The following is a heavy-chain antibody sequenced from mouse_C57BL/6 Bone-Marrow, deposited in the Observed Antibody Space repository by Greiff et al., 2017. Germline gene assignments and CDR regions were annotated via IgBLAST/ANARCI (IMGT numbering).Heavy chain of an antibody. D-gene: IGHD2-3*01. J-gene: IGHJ1*03. CDR2: IYPRSGNT. CDR3: ARGGYSWYFDV. V-gene: IGHV1-81*01. CDR1: GYTFTSYG. Sequence: QVQLQQSGAELARPGASVKLSCKASGYTFTSYGISWVKQRTGQGLEWIGEIYPRSGNTYYNEKFKGKATLTADKSSSTAYMELRSLTSEASAVXFCARGGYSWYFDVWGTGTTVTVSS.